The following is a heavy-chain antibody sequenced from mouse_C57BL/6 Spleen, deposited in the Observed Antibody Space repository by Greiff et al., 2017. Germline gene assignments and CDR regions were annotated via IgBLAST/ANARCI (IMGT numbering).Heavy chain of an antibody. J-gene: IGHJ2*01. CDR2: ISSGGDYI. CDR1: GFTFSSYA. Sequence: EVKLVESGEGLVKPGGSLKLSCAASGFTFSSYAMSWVRQTPETRLEWVAYISSGGDYIYYADTVKGRFTISSDNARNTLYLQMRSLKSDDTAMYFCTRDYYGSSYDSFDYWGQVTTLTVSS. D-gene: IGHD1-1*01. CDR3: TRDYYGSSYDSFDY. V-gene: IGHV5-9-1*02.